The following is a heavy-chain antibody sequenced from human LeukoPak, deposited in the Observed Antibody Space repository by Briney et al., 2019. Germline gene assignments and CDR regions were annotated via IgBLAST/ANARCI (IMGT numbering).Heavy chain of an antibody. CDR2: IYHSGHT. V-gene: IGHV4-31*03. CDR1: GGSISNGGYY. D-gene: IGHD2-15*01. Sequence: SETLSLTCTVSGGSISNGGYYWSWIRQLPGTGPECIGSIYHSGHTYYNPSLRSRVTMQLDTSKKQFSLRLSSVTAADTAVYYCARLLYYDFYMDVWGKGATVTVSS. CDR3: ARLLYYDFYMDV. J-gene: IGHJ6*03.